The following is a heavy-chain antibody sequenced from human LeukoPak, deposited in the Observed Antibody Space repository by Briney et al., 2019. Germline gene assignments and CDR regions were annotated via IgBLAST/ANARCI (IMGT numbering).Heavy chain of an antibody. J-gene: IGHJ5*02. CDR3: ARVTLRLNWFDP. Sequence: ASVKVSCKASGYTFPSYGISWVRQAPGQGLEWMGWISADNGNTNYAQKLQGRVTMTTDTSTSTAYLELRSLRSDDTAVYYCARVTLRLNWFDPWSQGTLVTVSS. D-gene: IGHD3-16*01. CDR1: GYTFPSYG. CDR2: ISADNGNT. V-gene: IGHV1-18*01.